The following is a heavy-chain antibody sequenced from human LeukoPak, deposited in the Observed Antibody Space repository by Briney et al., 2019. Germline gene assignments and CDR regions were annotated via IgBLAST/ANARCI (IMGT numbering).Heavy chain of an antibody. J-gene: IGHJ4*02. Sequence: SQTLSLTCTVSGGSISSGGYYWSWIRQHSGKGLEWIGYIYYSGSTYYNPSLKSRVTISVDTSKNQFSLKLSSVTAADTAVYYCARIAARSIDYWGQGTLVTVSS. CDR3: ARIAARSIDY. CDR1: GGSISSGGYY. D-gene: IGHD6-6*01. V-gene: IGHV4-31*03. CDR2: IYYSGST.